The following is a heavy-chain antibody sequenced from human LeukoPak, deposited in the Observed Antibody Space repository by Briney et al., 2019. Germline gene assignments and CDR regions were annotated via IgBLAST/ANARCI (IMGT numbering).Heavy chain of an antibody. Sequence: SVKVSCKASGGTFSSYAISWVRQAPAQGLEGMRRIIPIFGTANYAQKFQGRVTITTDESTSTAYMELSSLRSEDTAVYYCARGRAYDLGVIGPDIHYFDYLGEGTLVTVSS. J-gene: IGHJ4*02. CDR3: ARGRAYDLGVIGPDIHYFDY. CDR2: IIPIFGTA. V-gene: IGHV1-69*05. CDR1: GGTFSSYA. D-gene: IGHD3-10*01.